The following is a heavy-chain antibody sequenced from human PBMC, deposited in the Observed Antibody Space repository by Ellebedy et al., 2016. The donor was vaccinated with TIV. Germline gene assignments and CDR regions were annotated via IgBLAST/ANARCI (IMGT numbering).Heavy chain of an antibody. J-gene: IGHJ3*02. CDR3: ARGGIVAPDAFDI. CDR2: VYYSGFT. V-gene: IGHV4-59*01. Sequence: SETLSLTCTVSGGSIRSYYWSWIRQPPGKGLEWIGYVYYSGFTNYNPSLKSRVTISVDTSKNQFSLKLSSVTAADTAVYYCARGGIVAPDAFDIWGQGTVVTVSA. D-gene: IGHD5-12*01. CDR1: GGSIRSYY.